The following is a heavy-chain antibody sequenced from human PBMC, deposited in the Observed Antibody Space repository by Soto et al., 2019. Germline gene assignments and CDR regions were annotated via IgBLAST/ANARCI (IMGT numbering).Heavy chain of an antibody. V-gene: IGHV4-34*01. CDR3: ARGRSSSTTFKTGIDP. J-gene: IGHJ5*02. CDR2: INHSGST. Sequence: PSETLSLTCAVYGGSFSGYYWSWIRQPPGKGLEWIGEINHSGSTNYNPSLKSRVTISVDTSKNQFSLKLSSVTAADTAVYYCARGRSSSTTFKTGIDPWGQGTLVTVSS. CDR1: GGSFSGYY. D-gene: IGHD3-16*01.